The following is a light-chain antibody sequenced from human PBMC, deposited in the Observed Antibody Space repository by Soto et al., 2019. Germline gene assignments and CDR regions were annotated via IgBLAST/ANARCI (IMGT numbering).Light chain of an antibody. V-gene: IGLV1-40*01. CDR2: NSN. J-gene: IGLJ1*01. CDR1: SSNIGAGYE. CDR3: QSFDSSLTGYA. Sequence: QCVLTQAPSGSGAPGQRVTISCTGSSSNIGAGYEVHWYQQLPGAAPKLLIFNSNNRPSGVPARFSASKSGTSASLAITGLQSDDEADYYCQSFDSSLTGYAFGTGTKVTVL.